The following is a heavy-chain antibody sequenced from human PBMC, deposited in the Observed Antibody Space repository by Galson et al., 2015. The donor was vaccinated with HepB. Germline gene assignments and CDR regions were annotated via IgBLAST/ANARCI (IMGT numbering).Heavy chain of an antibody. CDR2: INWKSGNI. CDR1: GFTFEDYA. CDR3: AKDRTWFGEFLGGRYIDL. Sequence: LRLSCAASGFTFEDYAMHWVRQVPGKGLEWVSGINWKSGNIDYADSVKGRFTISRDNAKNSLYLQMDSLRAEDTALYYCAKDRTWFGEFLGGRYIDLWGRGTLVTVSS. V-gene: IGHV3-9*01. J-gene: IGHJ2*01. D-gene: IGHD3-10*01.